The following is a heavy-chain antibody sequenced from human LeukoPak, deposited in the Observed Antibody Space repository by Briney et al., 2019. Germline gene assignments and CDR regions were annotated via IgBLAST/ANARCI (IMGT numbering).Heavy chain of an antibody. Sequence: GGSLRLSCAASGFTFSSYSMNWVRQAPGKGLEWVSSISSSSSYIYYADSVKGRFTISRDNAKNSLYLQMNSLRAEDTAVYYCARDPLAYSSALRYFDYWGQGTLVTVSS. D-gene: IGHD6-19*01. V-gene: IGHV3-21*01. J-gene: IGHJ4*02. CDR2: ISSSSSYI. CDR1: GFTFSSYS. CDR3: ARDPLAYSSALRYFDY.